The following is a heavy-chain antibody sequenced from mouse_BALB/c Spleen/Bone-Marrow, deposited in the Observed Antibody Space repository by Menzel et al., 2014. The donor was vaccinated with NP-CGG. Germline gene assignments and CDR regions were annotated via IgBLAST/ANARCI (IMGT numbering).Heavy chain of an antibody. Sequence: DVKLVESGGGLVQPGGSLRLSCATSGFTFSDYYMNWVRQPPGKALEWLGFIRNKPNGYTTEYSASVKGRFTISRDNSQSILYLQMNTLGTEDSATYYCAGDMGGLLFDSWGQGTTLTVSS. V-gene: IGHV7-3*02. J-gene: IGHJ2*01. CDR3: AGDMGGLLFDS. CDR1: GFTFSDYY. CDR2: IRNKPNGYTT. D-gene: IGHD6-2*01.